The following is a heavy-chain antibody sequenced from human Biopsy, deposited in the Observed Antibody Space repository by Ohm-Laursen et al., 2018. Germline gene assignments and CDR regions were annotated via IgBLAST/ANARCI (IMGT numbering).Heavy chain of an antibody. CDR2: MIPSSGKT. CDR3: ARGYSLRVSIFEASIYWFDT. D-gene: IGHD3-10*01. V-gene: IGHV1-8*01. Sequence: SVKVSCKASGYSFSTYDVNWVRQARGQGLEWMGWMIPSSGKTGYAQRFQGRVTLTMNTSISTAYMELSGLRSEDTAVYFCARGYSLRVSIFEASIYWFDTWGQGTLVTVSS. J-gene: IGHJ5*02. CDR1: GYSFSTYD.